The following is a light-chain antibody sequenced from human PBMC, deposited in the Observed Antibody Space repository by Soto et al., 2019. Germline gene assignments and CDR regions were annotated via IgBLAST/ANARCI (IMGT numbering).Light chain of an antibody. Sequence: QSVLTQPASVSGSPGQSITISCTGTSSYVGGYNYVSWYQQHPGKAPKFMIYDVSNRPSGVSTRFSGSKSVNTASLTISALQAEDEAHSYCNSYTTSNTRQIVFGTGTKVTV. CDR1: SSYVGGYNY. CDR3: NSYTTSNTRQIV. J-gene: IGLJ1*01. V-gene: IGLV2-14*01. CDR2: DVS.